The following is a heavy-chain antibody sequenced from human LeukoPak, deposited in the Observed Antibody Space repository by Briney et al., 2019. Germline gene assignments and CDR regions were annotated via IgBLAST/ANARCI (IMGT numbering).Heavy chain of an antibody. J-gene: IGHJ4*02. D-gene: IGHD2-2*01. CDR1: GFTVSSNY. CDR2: IYSGGST. CDR3: ASQSTLDY. Sequence: GSLRLSCAASGFTVSSNYMSWVRQAPGKGLEWVSAIYSGGSTYYADSVKGRFTISRDNSKNTLYLQMNNLRAEDTAVYYCASQSTLDYWGQGTLVTVSS. V-gene: IGHV3-53*01.